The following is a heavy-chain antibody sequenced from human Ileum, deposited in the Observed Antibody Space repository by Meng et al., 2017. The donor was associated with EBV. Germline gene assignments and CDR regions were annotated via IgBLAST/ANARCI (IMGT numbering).Heavy chain of an antibody. V-gene: IGHV4-4*02. CDR3: ALDSSSVRIGYYSLDY. CDR2: IHHTESN. D-gene: IGHD3-22*01. J-gene: IGHJ4*02. Sequence: VGGEEWVGGRGKGWGKRCATGAGSGGSKSRRNRWRWVRQVTGKGVEWIGEIHHTESNNYNPSLKSRVPISVATSQNPFSLTLCSVPSSDTPVYSSALDSSSVRIGYYSLDYWGQGSLVPVSS. CDR1: GGSKSRRNR.